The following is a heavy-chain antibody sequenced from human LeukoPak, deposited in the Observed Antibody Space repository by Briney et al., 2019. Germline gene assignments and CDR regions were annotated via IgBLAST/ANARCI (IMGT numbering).Heavy chain of an antibody. Sequence: GGSLRLSCAASGFTFSSYSMNWVRQAPGKGLEWVSSISSSSSYIYYADSVKGRFTISRDNSKNTLDLQMNSLRAEDTAVYYCAKDERITMIVVVPGPDYWGQGTLVTVSS. CDR2: ISSSSSYI. J-gene: IGHJ4*02. V-gene: IGHV3-21*04. CDR3: AKDERITMIVVVPGPDY. CDR1: GFTFSSYS. D-gene: IGHD3-22*01.